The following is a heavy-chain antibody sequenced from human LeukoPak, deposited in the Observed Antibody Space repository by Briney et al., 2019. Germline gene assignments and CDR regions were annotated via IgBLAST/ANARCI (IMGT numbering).Heavy chain of an antibody. CDR3: ARKVRSTFDP. V-gene: IGHV4-38-2*01. J-gene: IGHJ5*02. CDR1: GYSISRGNF. Sequence: SETLSLTCSVSGYSISRGNFWGWIRQPPGKGLEWIGTIYHSGATYYNPSLKSRVTISLDTSKNQFSLKLSSVTAADTAVYYCARKVRSTFDPWGQGTLVTVSS. CDR2: IYHSGAT.